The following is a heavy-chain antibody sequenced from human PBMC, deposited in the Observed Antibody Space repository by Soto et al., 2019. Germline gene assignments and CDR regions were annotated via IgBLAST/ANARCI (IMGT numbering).Heavy chain of an antibody. CDR1: GYTFTRYA. V-gene: IGHV1-3*01. J-gene: IGHJ5*02. D-gene: IGHD3-10*01. Sequence: GASVKVSCKASGYTFTRYAMHWVRQAPGQRLDWMGWINAGNGNTKYSQKFQGRVTITRDTSASTAYMELSSLRSEDTSVYYCARAMVRGVLNWFDPWGQGTLVTVSS. CDR2: INAGNGNT. CDR3: ARAMVRGVLNWFDP.